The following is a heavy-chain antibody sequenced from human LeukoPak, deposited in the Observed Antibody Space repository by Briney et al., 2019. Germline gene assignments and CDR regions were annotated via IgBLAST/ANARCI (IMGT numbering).Heavy chain of an antibody. CDR1: GGSFSGYY. CDR2: INHSGST. Sequence: PSETLSLTCAVYGGSFSGYYWSWVRQPPGKGLEWIGEINHSGSTDYNPSLKSRVTISVDTSKNQFSLKLSSVTAADTAVYYCARAGASRGTYYYGSGSYSSWFDPWGQGTLVTVSS. J-gene: IGHJ5*02. D-gene: IGHD3-10*01. V-gene: IGHV4-34*01. CDR3: ARAGASRGTYYYGSGSYSSWFDP.